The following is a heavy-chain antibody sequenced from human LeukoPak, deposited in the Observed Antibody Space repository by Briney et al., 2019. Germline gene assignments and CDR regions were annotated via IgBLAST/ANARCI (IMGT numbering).Heavy chain of an antibody. J-gene: IGHJ4*02. CDR3: VKDRGLRNQWLQLTYDS. CDR1: GFTLDDYA. D-gene: IGHD5-24*01. Sequence: PGGSLRLSCAASGFTLDDYAMHRVRQAPGKGLEWVSGISWNSVNIGYEDSVKGRFTISGDNAKNSLYLQMHSLRPEDTALYYCVKDRGLRNQWLQLTYDSWGQGTLVTVSS. CDR2: ISWNSVNI. V-gene: IGHV3-9*01.